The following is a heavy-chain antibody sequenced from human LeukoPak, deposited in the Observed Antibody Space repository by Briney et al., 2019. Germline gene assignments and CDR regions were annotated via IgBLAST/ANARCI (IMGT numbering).Heavy chain of an antibody. J-gene: IGHJ5*02. D-gene: IGHD3-10*01. V-gene: IGHV4-34*01. Sequence: SETLSLTCAVYGGSFSGYYWSWIRQPPGKGLEWIGEINHSGSTNYNPSLKSRVAISVDTSKNQFSLKLSSVTAADTAVYYCARGGYYGSGNDFRFDPWGQGTLVTVSS. CDR3: ARGGYYGSGNDFRFDP. CDR1: GGSFSGYY. CDR2: INHSGST.